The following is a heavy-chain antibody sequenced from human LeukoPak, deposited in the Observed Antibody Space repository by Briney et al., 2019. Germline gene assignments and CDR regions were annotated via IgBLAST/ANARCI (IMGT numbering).Heavy chain of an antibody. CDR1: GFTFSSYE. V-gene: IGHV3-48*03. CDR2: ISSSGSTM. CDR3: ARVRVTVTTLDY. D-gene: IGHD4-17*01. J-gene: IGHJ4*02. Sequence: GGSLRLSCAASGFTFSSYEVNWVRQAPGKGLEWVSYISSSGSTMYYADSVKGRFTVSKDNAKNSLFLQMNSLRAEDTAVYYCARVRVTVTTLDYWGQGALVTVSS.